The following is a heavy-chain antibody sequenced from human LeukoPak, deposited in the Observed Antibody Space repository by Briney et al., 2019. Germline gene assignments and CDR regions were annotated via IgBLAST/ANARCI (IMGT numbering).Heavy chain of an antibody. V-gene: IGHV3-73*01. CDR1: GFTFSDSA. Sequence: PGGSLRLSCAASGFTFSDSAMHWVRQASEKGLEWVGRIRSKANNYATVYTESVTGRFTISRGDSKNTTYLQMNNLKGEDTALYYCVRESRYYFDYWGQGILVTVSS. D-gene: IGHD3-10*01. CDR3: VRESRYYFDY. CDR2: IRSKANNYAT. J-gene: IGHJ4*02.